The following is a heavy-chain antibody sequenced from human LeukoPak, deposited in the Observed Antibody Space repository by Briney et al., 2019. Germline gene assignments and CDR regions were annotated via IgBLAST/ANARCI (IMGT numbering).Heavy chain of an antibody. CDR3: ARGPRVQWPFDY. V-gene: IGHV3-66*01. J-gene: IGHJ4*02. CDR2: IYSGGST. Sequence: PGGSLRPSCAASGFTVSSNYMSWVRQAPGKGLEWVSVIYSGGSTYYADSVKGRFTISRDNSKNTLYLRMNSLRAEDTAVYYCARGPRVQWPFDYWGQGTLVTVSS. CDR1: GFTVSSNY. D-gene: IGHD6-19*01.